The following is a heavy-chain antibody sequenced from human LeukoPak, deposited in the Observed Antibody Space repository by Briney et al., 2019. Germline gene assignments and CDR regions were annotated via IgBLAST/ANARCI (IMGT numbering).Heavy chain of an antibody. V-gene: IGHV4-31*03. Sequence: SQTLSLTCTVSGGAINSGHFWNWLRQPPGKGLEYIGYISYTGITYHNPSLRSRVNMSIDTSKKQFSLKLASVTAADTATYCCARGNDHFDYWGQGSLVTVSS. J-gene: IGHJ4*02. CDR1: GGAINSGHF. D-gene: IGHD3-16*01. CDR3: ARGNDHFDY. CDR2: ISYTGIT.